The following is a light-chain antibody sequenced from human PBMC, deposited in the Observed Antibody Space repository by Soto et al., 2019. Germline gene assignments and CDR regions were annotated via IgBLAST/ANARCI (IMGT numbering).Light chain of an antibody. V-gene: IGLV2-14*01. CDR3: SSYTSSSPYV. CDR2: EVS. CDR1: TSDVGGYKY. J-gene: IGLJ1*01. Sequence: QSVLTQPASVSGSPGQSITISCTGTTSDVGGYKYVSWYQQHPGKAPKLLIYEVSNRPSGVSNRFSGSESGNTASLTISGLQAEDEADYYCSSYTSSSPYVFGTGTKVTVL.